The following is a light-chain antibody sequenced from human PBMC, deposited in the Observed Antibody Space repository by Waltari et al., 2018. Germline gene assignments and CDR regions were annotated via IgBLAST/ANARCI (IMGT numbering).Light chain of an antibody. Sequence: SYVVTQPPSVSVAPGETATITCGGDNIGTYSVHWYQQKAGQAPVLVIFYGRDRPSGIPDGFSGSNSGNTATLTISRVEAGDEARYYCHVWHPHVDPGVFGTGTEVTVL. V-gene: IGLV3-21*04. J-gene: IGLJ1*01. CDR2: YGR. CDR1: NIGTYS. CDR3: HVWHPHVDPGV.